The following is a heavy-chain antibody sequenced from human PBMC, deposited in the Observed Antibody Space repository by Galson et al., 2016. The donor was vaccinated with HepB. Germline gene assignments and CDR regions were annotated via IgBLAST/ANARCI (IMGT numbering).Heavy chain of an antibody. Sequence: SLRLSCAASGFTFSSYWMHWVRQAPGKGLVWVSRINSDGSSTSYADSVKGRFTISRDNAKNTLYLQMNSLRAEDTAVYHCAREPLETAVVTDCFDPWGQGTLVTVSS. CDR2: INSDGSST. CDR3: AREPLETAVVTDCFDP. V-gene: IGHV3-74*01. D-gene: IGHD5-18*01. J-gene: IGHJ5*02. CDR1: GFTFSSYW.